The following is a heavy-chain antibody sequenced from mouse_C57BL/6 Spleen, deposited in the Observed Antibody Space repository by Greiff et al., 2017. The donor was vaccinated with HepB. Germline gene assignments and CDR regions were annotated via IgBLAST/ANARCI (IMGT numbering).Heavy chain of an antibody. Sequence: VKLMESGPELVKPGASVKISCKASGYAFSSSWMNWVKQRPGKGLEWIGRIYPGDGDTNYNGKFKGKATLTADKSSSTAYMQLSSLTSEDSAVYFCARVYGSSPFAYWGQGTLVTVSA. D-gene: IGHD1-1*01. V-gene: IGHV1-82*01. CDR3: ARVYGSSPFAY. J-gene: IGHJ3*01. CDR2: IYPGDGDT. CDR1: GYAFSSSW.